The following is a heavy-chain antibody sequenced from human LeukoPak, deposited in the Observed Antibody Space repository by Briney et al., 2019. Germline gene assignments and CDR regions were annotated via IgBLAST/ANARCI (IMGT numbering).Heavy chain of an antibody. Sequence: GGSLRLFCAASGFTFTRHWMHWVRQAPGKGLEWVSRIKTDGTNTIYADFVEGRFTISRDNARNTLYLQMSSLRAGDTAVYYCGGSEDGYIDYWGQGTLVTVSS. V-gene: IGHV3-74*01. J-gene: IGHJ4*02. CDR1: GFTFTRHW. CDR3: GGSEDGYIDY. D-gene: IGHD5-24*01. CDR2: IKTDGTNT.